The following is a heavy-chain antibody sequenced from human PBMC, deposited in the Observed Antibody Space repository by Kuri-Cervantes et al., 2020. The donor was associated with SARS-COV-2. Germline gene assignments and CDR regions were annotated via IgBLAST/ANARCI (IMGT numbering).Heavy chain of an antibody. CDR3: AREGTIVVGGLDS. CDR2: INWNGGST. D-gene: IGHD2-21*01. Sequence: GESLKISCAASGFTFDDYGMSWVRQAPGKGLEWVSGINWNGGSTGYADSVKGRFTISRGNAKNSLYLQMNSLRAEDTAVYYCAREGTIVVGGLDSWGQGTLVTVSS. CDR1: GFTFDDYG. V-gene: IGHV3-20*04. J-gene: IGHJ4*02.